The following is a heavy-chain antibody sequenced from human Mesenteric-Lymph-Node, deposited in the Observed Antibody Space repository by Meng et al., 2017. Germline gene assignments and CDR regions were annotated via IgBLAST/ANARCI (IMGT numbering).Heavy chain of an antibody. V-gene: IGHV3-23*01. D-gene: IGHD3-22*01. CDR1: GFTFSSYA. CDR3: AKDSAIDYYDSSGLDY. CDR2: ISGSGGST. J-gene: IGHJ4*02. Sequence: GESLKISCAASGFTFSSYAMSWVRQAPGKGLEWVSAISGSGGSTYYADSVKGRFTISRDNSKNTLYLQMNSLRAEDTAVYYCAKDSAIDYYDSSGLDYWGQGTLVTVSS.